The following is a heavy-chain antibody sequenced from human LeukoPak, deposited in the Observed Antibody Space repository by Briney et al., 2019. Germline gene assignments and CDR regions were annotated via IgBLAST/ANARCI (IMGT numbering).Heavy chain of an antibody. V-gene: IGHV4-34*01. J-gene: IGHJ4*02. CDR2: INHSGIT. Sequence: SETLSLTCTVYGGSFSAYYWSWIRQPPGKGLEWIGEINHSGITNYNPSLKSRVTISVDTSKNQFSLKLTSVTAADTAIYFCARASETAMVTLWGQGTRVTVSS. D-gene: IGHD5-18*01. CDR3: ARASETAMVTL. CDR1: GGSFSAYY.